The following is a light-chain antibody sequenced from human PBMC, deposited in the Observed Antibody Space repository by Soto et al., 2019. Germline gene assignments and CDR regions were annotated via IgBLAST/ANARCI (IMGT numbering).Light chain of an antibody. CDR2: EVS. Sequence: QSALTQPASVSGSPGQSITISCTGTSSDVGGYNYVSWYQQQSGKAPKLIIHEVSNRPSGVSNRFSGSKSGNTASLTISGLQAEDEADYYGCSDIRGTSIFGTGTRVTI. CDR3: CSDIRGTSI. V-gene: IGLV2-14*01. J-gene: IGLJ1*01. CDR1: SSDVGGYNY.